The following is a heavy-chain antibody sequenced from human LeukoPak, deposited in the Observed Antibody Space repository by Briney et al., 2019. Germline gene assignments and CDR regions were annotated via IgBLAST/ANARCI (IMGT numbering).Heavy chain of an antibody. CDR3: ARGETMDV. J-gene: IGHJ6*03. D-gene: IGHD5-24*01. CDR1: AFSFETYW. CDR2: INEDGSEK. Sequence: PGGXLRLSRVALAFSFETYWMSWGRQAPGKGAEGVANINEDGSEKHYVGSVRGRVTISRDNADNSLHLQMNSLRPEDMAVYYCARGETMDVWGKGTTVTVSS. V-gene: IGHV3-7*01.